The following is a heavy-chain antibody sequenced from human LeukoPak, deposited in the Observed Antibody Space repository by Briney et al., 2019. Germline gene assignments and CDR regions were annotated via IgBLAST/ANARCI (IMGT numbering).Heavy chain of an antibody. CDR3: ARGVGRITMIVVVPAAFDI. V-gene: IGHV1-18*01. Sequence: ASVKVSCKPSGYTFTSYGINWVRQAPGQGLEWMGWINTHNANTNYAQKLQGRVIMTTDTSTSTAYMELRSLRSDDTAVYYCARGVGRITMIVVVPAAFDIWGQGTMVTVSS. J-gene: IGHJ3*02. CDR1: GYTFTSYG. D-gene: IGHD3-22*01. CDR2: INTHNANT.